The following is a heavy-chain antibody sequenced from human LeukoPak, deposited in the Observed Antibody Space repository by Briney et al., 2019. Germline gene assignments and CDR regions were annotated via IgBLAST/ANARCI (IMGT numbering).Heavy chain of an antibody. V-gene: IGHV3-53*01. CDR1: GFTVSSNY. CDR3: ARAGDTAMAHLPFEY. J-gene: IGHJ4*02. Sequence: PGGSLRLSCAASGFTVSSNYMSWVRQAPGKGLEWVSVIYSGGSTYYADSVKGRFTISRDNSKNTLYLQMNSLRAEDTAVYYCARAGDTAMAHLPFEYWGQGTLVTVSS. CDR2: IYSGGST. D-gene: IGHD5-18*01.